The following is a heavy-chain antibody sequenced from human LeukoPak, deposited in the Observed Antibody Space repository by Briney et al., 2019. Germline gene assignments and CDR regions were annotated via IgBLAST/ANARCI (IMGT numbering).Heavy chain of an antibody. V-gene: IGHV3-23*05. CDR1: GFTFSSYA. Sequence: GGSLRLSCAASGFTFSSYAMSWVRQTPGKGLQWVALIYSSGDTYTADSVKGRFTISRDNSENTLYLQMDSLRAEDTAVYYCATGYYFGSGSYGYLDYWGQGTLVTVSS. J-gene: IGHJ4*02. D-gene: IGHD3-10*01. CDR2: IYSSGDT. CDR3: ATGYYFGSGSYGYLDY.